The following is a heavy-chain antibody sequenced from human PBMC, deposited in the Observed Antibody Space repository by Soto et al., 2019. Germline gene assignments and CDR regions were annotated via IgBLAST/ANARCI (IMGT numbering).Heavy chain of an antibody. CDR1: GGSISSGGYY. J-gene: IGHJ6*02. CDR3: ARGGRRSPGMDV. Sequence: PSETLSLTCTVSGGSISSGGYYWSWIRQHPGKGLEWIGYIYYSGSTYYNPSLKSRVTISVDTSKNQFSLKLSSVTAADTAVYYCARGGRRSPGMDVWGQGTLVTVS. CDR2: IYYSGST. V-gene: IGHV4-31*03.